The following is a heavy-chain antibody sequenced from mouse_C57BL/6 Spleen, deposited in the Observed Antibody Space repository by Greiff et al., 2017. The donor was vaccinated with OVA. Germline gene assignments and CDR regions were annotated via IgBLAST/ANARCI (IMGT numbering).Heavy chain of an antibody. CDR2: IDPSDSYT. CDR1: GYTFTSYW. D-gene: IGHD2-2*01. Sequence: QVQLQQPGAELVRPGTSVKLSCKASGYTFTSYWMHWVKQRPGQGLEWIGVIDPSDSYTNYNQKFKGKATFTVDTSSSTAYMQLSSLTSEDSAVYYCAIGAISTMVPWFAYWGQGTLVTVSA. J-gene: IGHJ3*01. V-gene: IGHV1-59*01. CDR3: AIGAISTMVPWFAY.